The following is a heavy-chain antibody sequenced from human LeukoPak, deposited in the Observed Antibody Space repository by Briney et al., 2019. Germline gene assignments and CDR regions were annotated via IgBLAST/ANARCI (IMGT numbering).Heavy chain of an antibody. Sequence: KTSETLSLTCAVYGGSFSDYNWSWLRQSPEKGLEWIGEINDSGRTHYNPSLKSRFTISVDTAKSQFSLSLSSVTAASPAVYYCGRGLDLEGLDYWGEGTLVTVS. CDR1: GGSFSDYN. D-gene: IGHD1-1*01. CDR2: INDSGRT. CDR3: GRGLDLEGLDY. V-gene: IGHV4-34*01. J-gene: IGHJ4*02.